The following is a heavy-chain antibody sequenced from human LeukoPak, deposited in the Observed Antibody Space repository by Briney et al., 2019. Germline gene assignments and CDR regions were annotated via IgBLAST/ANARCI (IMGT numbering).Heavy chain of an antibody. D-gene: IGHD3-22*01. CDR3: ARAGYDSSGYYDLDY. V-gene: IGHV1-46*01. CDR2: IDPSGGRT. CDR1: GYTFTSYY. J-gene: IGHJ4*02. Sequence: ASVKVSCKASGYTFTSYYMHWVRQAPGQGLEWMGIIDPSGGRTSYAQKFQGRVTMTRDTSTSTVYMELSSLRSEDTAVYYCARAGYDSSGYYDLDYWGQGTLVTVSS.